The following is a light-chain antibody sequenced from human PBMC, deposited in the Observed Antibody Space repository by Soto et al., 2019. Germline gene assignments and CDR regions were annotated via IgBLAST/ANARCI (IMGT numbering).Light chain of an antibody. V-gene: IGLV2-14*03. CDR3: SSYTSTRTVV. CDR2: DVT. CDR1: SSDVGGYNH. Sequence: QSALTQPASVSGSPGQSITISCTGTSSDVGGYNHVAWYQHHPGKAPRLMIYDVTNRPSGVSSRFSGSKSGNTASLTISGLRAEDEADYYCSSYTSTRTVVFGEGTQLTVL. J-gene: IGLJ2*01.